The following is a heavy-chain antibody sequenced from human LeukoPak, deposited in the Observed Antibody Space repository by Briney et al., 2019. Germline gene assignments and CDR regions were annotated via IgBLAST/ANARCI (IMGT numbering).Heavy chain of an antibody. CDR1: GYTFTGYY. CDR2: INPNSGGT. D-gene: IGHD1-26*01. V-gene: IGHV1-2*02. CDR3: ARDLRIVGAQYFDY. J-gene: IGHJ4*02. Sequence: ASVNVSCKASGYTFTGYYMHWVRQAPGQGLEWMGWINPNSGGTNYAQKFQGRVTMTRDTSISTAYMELSRLRSDDTAVYYCARDLRIVGAQYFDYWGQGTLVTVSS.